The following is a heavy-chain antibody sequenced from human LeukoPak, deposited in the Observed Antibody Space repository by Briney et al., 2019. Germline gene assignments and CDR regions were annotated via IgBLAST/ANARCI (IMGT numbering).Heavy chain of an antibody. D-gene: IGHD3-10*01. Sequence: PSETLSLTCTVSGGSISSSSYYWGWIRQPPGKGLEWIGSIYYSGSTYYNPSLKSRVTISVDTSKNQFSLKLSSVTAADTAVYYCARRGYYGSGSPLGGFDPWGQGTLVTVSS. CDR1: GGSISSSSYY. V-gene: IGHV4-39*01. CDR2: IYYSGST. CDR3: ARRGYYGSGSPLGGFDP. J-gene: IGHJ5*02.